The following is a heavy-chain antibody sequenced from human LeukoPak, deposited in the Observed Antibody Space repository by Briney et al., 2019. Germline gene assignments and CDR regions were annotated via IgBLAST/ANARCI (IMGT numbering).Heavy chain of an antibody. D-gene: IGHD7-27*01. CDR3: ARRDWGQYYFDY. CDR2: INHSGST. V-gene: IGHV4-34*01. CDR1: GGSFSGYY. Sequence: SETLPLTCAVYGGSFSGYYWSWIRQPPGKGLEWIGEINHSGSTNYNPSFKSRVTISVDASKNQFSLKLSSVTAADTAVYYCARRDWGQYYFDYWGQGTLVTVSS. J-gene: IGHJ4*02.